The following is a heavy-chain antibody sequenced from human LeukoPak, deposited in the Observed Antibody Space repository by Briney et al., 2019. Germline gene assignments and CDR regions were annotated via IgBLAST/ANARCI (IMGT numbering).Heavy chain of an antibody. CDR2: IIPIFGTA. Sequence: ASVKVSCEASGNTFSSFAISWVRQAHGQGLEWMGGIIPIFGTANYAQKFQGRVTITADKSTRTAYMELSSLRSGDTAMYYCARASGDSSGYDFPKPYSCWGQGTPVTVSS. CDR3: ARASGDSSGYDFPKPYSC. V-gene: IGHV1-69*06. CDR1: GNTFSSFA. J-gene: IGHJ4*02. D-gene: IGHD5-12*01.